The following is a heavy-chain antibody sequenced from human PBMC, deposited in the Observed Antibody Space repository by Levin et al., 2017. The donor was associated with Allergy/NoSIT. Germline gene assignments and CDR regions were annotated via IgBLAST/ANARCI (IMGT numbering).Heavy chain of an antibody. Sequence: GGSLRLSCAASGFTFSSYAMHWVRQAPGKGLEWVAVISYDGSNKYYADSVKGRFTISRDNSKNTLYLQMNSLRAEDTAVYYCARPPWIQLWQDAFDSWGQGTMVTVSS. CDR3: ARPPWIQLWQDAFDS. CDR2: ISYDGSNK. J-gene: IGHJ3*02. V-gene: IGHV3-30-3*01. CDR1: GFTFSSYA. D-gene: IGHD5-18*01.